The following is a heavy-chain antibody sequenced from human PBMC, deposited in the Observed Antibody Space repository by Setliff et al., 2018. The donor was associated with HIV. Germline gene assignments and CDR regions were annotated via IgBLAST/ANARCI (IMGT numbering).Heavy chain of an antibody. CDR2: IYYSGGT. CDR3: AGKIPRRNNYYYYGMDV. J-gene: IGHJ6*02. Sequence: SETLSLTCAVYGGSFSSYYWSWIRQPPGKGLEWIGYIYYSGGTYYNPSLKSRVTISVDKSKNQFSLKVSSVTAADTAVYYCAGKIPRRNNYYYYGMDVWGQGTTVTVSS. V-gene: IGHV4-59*12. CDR1: GGSFSSYY.